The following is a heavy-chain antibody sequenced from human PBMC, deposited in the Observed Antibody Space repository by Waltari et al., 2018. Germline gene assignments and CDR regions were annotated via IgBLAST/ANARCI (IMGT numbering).Heavy chain of an antibody. CDR2: IYYSGST. CDR1: GGSISSSSYY. V-gene: IGHV4-39*07. Sequence: QLQLQESGPGLVKPSETLSLTCTVSGGSISSSSYYWGWIRQPPGKGLEWIGSIYYSGSTYYNPSLKSRVTISVDTSKNQFSLKLSSVTAADTAVYYCAREERGLRFLEWLSGVDVWGQGTTVTVSS. D-gene: IGHD3-3*01. J-gene: IGHJ6*02. CDR3: AREERGLRFLEWLSGVDV.